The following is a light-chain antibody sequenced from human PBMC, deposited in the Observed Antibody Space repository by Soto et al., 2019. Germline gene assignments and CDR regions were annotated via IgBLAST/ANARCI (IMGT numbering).Light chain of an antibody. J-gene: IGKJ2*01. CDR1: QFIGNY. CDR2: KAS. Sequence: DTQMTQSPSTLSASVGDRVTITCRASQFIGNYLAWYQQKPGRAPNLLIYKASSLESGVPLRFSGSGSGTEFTLTISGLQPDAFATYYCQQYNNSFGQGTKLEIK. CDR3: QQYNNS. V-gene: IGKV1-5*03.